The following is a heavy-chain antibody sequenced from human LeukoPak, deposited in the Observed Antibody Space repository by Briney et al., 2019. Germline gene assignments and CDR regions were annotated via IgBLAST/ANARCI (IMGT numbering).Heavy chain of an antibody. CDR2: ISGGGEST. J-gene: IGHJ4*02. CDR1: EFTFSSHA. V-gene: IGHV3-23*01. CDR3: AKGKYSSGGVPDY. Sequence: PGGSLRLSCVASEFTFSSHAMNWVRQAPGKGLEWVSFISGGGESTYYADSVKGRFTVSRDNSKNTLYLQINSLRGEDTAVYYCAKGKYSSGGVPDYWGQGTLVTVSS. D-gene: IGHD6-19*01.